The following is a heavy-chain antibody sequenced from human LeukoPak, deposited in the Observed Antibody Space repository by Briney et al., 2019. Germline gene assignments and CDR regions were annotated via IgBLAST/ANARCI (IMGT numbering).Heavy chain of an antibody. V-gene: IGHV3-64D*06. D-gene: IGHD2/OR15-2a*01. CDR2: ITSTGGDT. CDR3: VKGGNFDY. CDR1: GFTFITYP. J-gene: IGHJ4*02. Sequence: GGSLRHSCSASGFTFITYPLHWVRQAPGKGLEYVSSITSTGGDTYYADSVKGRFTIFRDNFKNMLFLQMSSLRAEDTAVYYCVKGGNFDYWGQGTLVTVSS.